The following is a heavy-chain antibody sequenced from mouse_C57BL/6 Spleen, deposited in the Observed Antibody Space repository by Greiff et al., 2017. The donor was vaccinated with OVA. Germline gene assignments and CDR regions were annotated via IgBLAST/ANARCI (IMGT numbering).Heavy chain of an antibody. CDR2: INYDGSST. CDR3: ARDRAYYGYFDY. V-gene: IGHV5-16*01. Sequence: EVQLVESEGGLVQPGSSMKLSCTASGFTFSDYYMAWVRQVPEKGLEWVANINYDGSSTYYLDSLKSRFIISRDNAKNILYLQMSSLKSEDTATYYCARDRAYYGYFDYWGQGTTLTVSS. D-gene: IGHD1-1*01. J-gene: IGHJ2*01. CDR1: GFTFSDYY.